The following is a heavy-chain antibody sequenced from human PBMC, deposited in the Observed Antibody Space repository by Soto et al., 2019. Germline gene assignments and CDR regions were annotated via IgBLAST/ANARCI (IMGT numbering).Heavy chain of an antibody. D-gene: IGHD3-10*01. CDR2: LYNTGST. Sequence: PSETMSLTRPVSGASISRYYWSWIRQSPGKGLEWIGYLYNTGSTIYNPSLKSRVTISVDTSKNQFSLKMNSVTAADTAVYYCARARITMDRGVSDNWLDPWGQGTLVTVS. CDR1: GASISRYY. V-gene: IGHV4-59*01. J-gene: IGHJ5*02. CDR3: ARARITMDRGVSDNWLDP.